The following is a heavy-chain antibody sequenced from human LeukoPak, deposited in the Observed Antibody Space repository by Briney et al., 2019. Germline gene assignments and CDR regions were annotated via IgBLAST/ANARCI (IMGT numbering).Heavy chain of an antibody. J-gene: IGHJ4*02. D-gene: IGHD6-13*01. Sequence: MSSETLSLTCTVSGGSISSGSYYWSWIRQPAGKGLEWIGRIYTSGSTNYNPSLKSRVTISVDTSKNQFSLKLSSVTAADTAVYYCARVASSSWYPYFDYWGQGTLVTVSS. CDR1: GGSISSGSYY. V-gene: IGHV4-61*02. CDR2: IYTSGST. CDR3: ARVASSSWYPYFDY.